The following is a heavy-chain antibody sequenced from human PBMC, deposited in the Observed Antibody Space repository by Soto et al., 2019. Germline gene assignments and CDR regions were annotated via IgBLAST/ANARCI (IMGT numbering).Heavy chain of an antibody. Sequence: QVQLQQWGAGLLKPSETLSLTCAVYGGSFSGYYWTWIRHPPGTGLEWIGEINHGGSTNYNPSLKSRVTISVDTSKNQFSLKLTSVTAADTAVYYCARDKITGLFDYWGQGTLVTVSS. CDR3: ARDKITGLFDY. D-gene: IGHD2-8*02. V-gene: IGHV4-34*01. J-gene: IGHJ4*02. CDR2: INHGGST. CDR1: GGSFSGYY.